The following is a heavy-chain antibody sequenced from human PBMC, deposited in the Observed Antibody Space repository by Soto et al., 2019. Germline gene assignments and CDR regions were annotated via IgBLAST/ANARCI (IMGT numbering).Heavy chain of an antibody. J-gene: IGHJ5*02. CDR1: GYTFTSYG. Sequence: ASVKVSCKASGYTFTSYGISWVRQAPGQGLEWMGWISAYNGNTNYAQKLQGRVTMTTDTSTSTAYMELRSLRSDDTAVYYCARDGYCSGSNCLNWFDPWGQGTLVTVSS. CDR3: ARDGYCSGSNCLNWFDP. D-gene: IGHD2-15*01. CDR2: ISAYNGNT. V-gene: IGHV1-18*01.